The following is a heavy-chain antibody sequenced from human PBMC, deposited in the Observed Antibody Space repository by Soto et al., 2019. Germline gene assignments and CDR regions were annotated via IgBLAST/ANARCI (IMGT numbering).Heavy chain of an antibody. V-gene: IGHV1-46*01. Sequence: ASVKVSCKASGYTFTSYYTHWVRQAPGQGLEWMGIINPSGGSTSYAQKFQGRVTMTRDTSTSTVYMELSSLRSEDTAVYYCARAPVDTAMIYNFDYWGQGTLVTVSS. J-gene: IGHJ4*02. CDR3: ARAPVDTAMIYNFDY. CDR2: INPSGGST. CDR1: GYTFTSYY. D-gene: IGHD5-18*01.